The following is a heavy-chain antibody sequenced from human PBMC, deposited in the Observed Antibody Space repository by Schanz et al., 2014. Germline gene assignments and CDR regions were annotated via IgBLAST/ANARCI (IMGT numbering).Heavy chain of an antibody. Sequence: QVQLVQSAPEVKKPGASVKVSCKASGYIFGSHGMTWVRQAPGQGPELMGWINAHTGNTQYAQKFQGRLIMTTDTSTTTVYMELRGLRSDDTAVYYCARETTIITGGAFDVWGQGTMVTVSS. V-gene: IGHV1-18*01. CDR2: INAHTGNT. CDR1: GYIFGSHG. J-gene: IGHJ3*01. CDR3: ARETTIITGGAFDV. D-gene: IGHD3-9*01.